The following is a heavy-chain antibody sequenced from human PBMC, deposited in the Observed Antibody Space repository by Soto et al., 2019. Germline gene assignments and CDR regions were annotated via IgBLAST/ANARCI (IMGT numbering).Heavy chain of an antibody. CDR1: GYTFTSNG. Sequence: QVQLVQSGVEMKEPGASVMVSCKASGYTFTSNGISWVRQAPGQGLEWMGWISANSGNTNYAEKFQGRVTMTKDTSTSTVYMELRSLRSDDTAVYYCARDVWHAFRGWGQGTLVTVSS. CDR2: ISANSGNT. V-gene: IGHV1-18*01. D-gene: IGHD2-8*01. J-gene: IGHJ4*02. CDR3: ARDVWHAFRG.